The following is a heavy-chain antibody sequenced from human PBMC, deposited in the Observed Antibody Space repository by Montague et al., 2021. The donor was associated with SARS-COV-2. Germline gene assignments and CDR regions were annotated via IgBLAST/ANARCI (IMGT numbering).Heavy chain of an antibody. D-gene: IGHD2-15*01. V-gene: IGHV3-9*01. CDR1: GFTFDDYA. Sequence: SLRLSCAASGFTFDDYAMHWVRQAPGKGLEWVSGISRNSGSTGYADSVKGRFTISRDNAKNSLYLQMNSLRAEDTALYYCAKEVGESPSFDYWGQGTLVTVSS. CDR2: ISRNSGST. CDR3: AKEVGESPSFDY. J-gene: IGHJ4*02.